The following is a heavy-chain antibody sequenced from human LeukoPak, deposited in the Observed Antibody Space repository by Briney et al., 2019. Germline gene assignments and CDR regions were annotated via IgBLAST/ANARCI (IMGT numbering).Heavy chain of an antibody. CDR2: MNPNSGKT. D-gene: IGHD2-2*03. CDR1: GYTFTTYE. CDR3: ARWIKAGHYYFDY. J-gene: IGHJ4*02. V-gene: IGHV1-8*03. Sequence: ASVKVSCKASGYTFTTYEIHWVRQATGQGPAWMGWMNPNSGKTGFAQKFQGRITITRNTSINTAYMDLTSLISEDTAVYYCARWIKAGHYYFDYWGQGTLVTVSS.